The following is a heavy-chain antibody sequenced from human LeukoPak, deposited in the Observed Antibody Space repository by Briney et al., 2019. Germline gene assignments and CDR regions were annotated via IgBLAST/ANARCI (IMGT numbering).Heavy chain of an antibody. V-gene: IGHV3-30-3*01. J-gene: IGHJ4*02. Sequence: GRSLRLSCAASGFTFSSYAMHWVRQAPGKGLEWVAVISYDGSNKYYADSVKGRFTISRDNSKNTLYLPMNSLRAEDTAVYYCARVTQGGWYFDYWGQGTLVTVSS. CDR3: ARVTQGGWYFDY. CDR1: GFTFSSYA. CDR2: ISYDGSNK. D-gene: IGHD2-15*01.